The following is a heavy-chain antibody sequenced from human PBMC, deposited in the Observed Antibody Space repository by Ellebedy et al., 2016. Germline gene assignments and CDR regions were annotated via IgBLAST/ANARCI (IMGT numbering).Heavy chain of an antibody. D-gene: IGHD3-16*02. J-gene: IGHJ6*02. CDR2: ISGSGGST. CDR3: AKGLRLGELSLSLYGMDV. CDR1: GFTFSSYA. V-gene: IGHV3-23*01. Sequence: GGSLRLXXAASGFTFSSYAMSWVRQAPGKGLEWVSAISGSGGSTYYADSVKGRFTISRDNSKNTLYLQMNSLRAEDTAVYYCAKGLRLGELSLSLYGMDVWGQGTTVTVSS.